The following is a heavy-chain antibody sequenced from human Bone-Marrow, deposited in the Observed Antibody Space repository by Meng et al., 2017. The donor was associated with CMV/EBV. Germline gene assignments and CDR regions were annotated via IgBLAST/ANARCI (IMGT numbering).Heavy chain of an antibody. V-gene: IGHV3-23*01. D-gene: IGHD2-2*02. CDR2: IGGSGGST. Sequence: MSGVRQAPGKGLEWVAVIGGSGGSTYYADSVKGRFTISRDNSKNSMYLQMSSLRAEDTAIYYCAKDRTVDKGFCTSSSCYSRPTFDCWGQGTLVTVSS. J-gene: IGHJ4*02. CDR3: AKDRTVDKGFCTSSSCYSRPTFDC.